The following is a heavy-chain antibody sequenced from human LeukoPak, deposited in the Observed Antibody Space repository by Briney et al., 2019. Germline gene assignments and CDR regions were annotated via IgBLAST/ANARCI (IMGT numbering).Heavy chain of an antibody. CDR3: ASSNALVWGYFDY. J-gene: IGHJ4*02. CDR2: IYYSGST. D-gene: IGHD7-27*01. CDR1: GGSISSYY. Sequence: TSETLSLTCTVSGGSISSYYWSWIRQPPGKGLEWIGYIYYSGSTNYNPSLKSRVSISVDTSKNQFSLKLSSVTAADTAVYYCASSNALVWGYFDYWGQGTLVTVSS. V-gene: IGHV4-59*01.